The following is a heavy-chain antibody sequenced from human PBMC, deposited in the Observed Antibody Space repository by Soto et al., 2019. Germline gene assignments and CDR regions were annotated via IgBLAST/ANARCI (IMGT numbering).Heavy chain of an antibody. Sequence: PSETLSLTCTVSGGSISSSGYYWSWIRQPPGKGLEWIGYIYHSGSTYYNPSLKSRVTISVDRSKNQFSLKLSSVTAADTAVYYCARGMTTVTTFDYWGQGALVTVSS. D-gene: IGHD4-4*01. CDR2: IYHSGST. V-gene: IGHV4-30-2*01. J-gene: IGHJ4*02. CDR1: GGSISSSGYY. CDR3: ARGMTTVTTFDY.